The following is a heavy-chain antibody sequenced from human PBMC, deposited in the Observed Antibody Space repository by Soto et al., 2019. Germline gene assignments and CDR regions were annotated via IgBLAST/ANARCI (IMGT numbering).Heavy chain of an antibody. Sequence: EVQLLDSGGGLVQPGGSLRLSCAASGFTFSNYVMNWVRQAPGKGLDWVSAISASGGSTYYADSVKGRFTISRDNSKNPLYLQMSSLRAEVTAVYYCAKGPLEHAYDFDSWGQGTRVTVSS. V-gene: IGHV3-23*01. J-gene: IGHJ4*02. CDR2: ISASGGST. CDR1: GFTFSNYV. CDR3: AKGPLEHAYDFDS. D-gene: IGHD1-1*01.